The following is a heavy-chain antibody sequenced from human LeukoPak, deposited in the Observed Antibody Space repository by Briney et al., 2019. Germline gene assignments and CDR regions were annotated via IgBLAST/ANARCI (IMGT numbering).Heavy chain of an antibody. Sequence: GGPLRLSCAASGFTFSSYAMSWVRQAPGKGLEWVSAISGSGGSTYYADSVKGRFTISRDNSKNTLYLQMNSLRAEDTAVYYCAKDGGSSWYVDYFDYWGQGTLVTVSS. CDR2: ISGSGGST. V-gene: IGHV3-23*01. D-gene: IGHD6-13*01. J-gene: IGHJ4*02. CDR3: AKDGGSSWYVDYFDY. CDR1: GFTFSSYA.